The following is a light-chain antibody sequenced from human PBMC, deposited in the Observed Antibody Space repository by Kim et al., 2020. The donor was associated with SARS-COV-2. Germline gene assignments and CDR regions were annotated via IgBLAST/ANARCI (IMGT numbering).Light chain of an antibody. CDR2: IAS. V-gene: IGKV1-39*01. CDR3: QQSYNAPWT. CDR1: ETISTY. Sequence: ASVGDRVTITCRASETISTYLNWYQQKPGKAPILLIYIASILQSGVQSRFSGSGSVTEFTLTINNLQPEDFATYYCQQSYNAPWTFGQGTKVDIK. J-gene: IGKJ1*01.